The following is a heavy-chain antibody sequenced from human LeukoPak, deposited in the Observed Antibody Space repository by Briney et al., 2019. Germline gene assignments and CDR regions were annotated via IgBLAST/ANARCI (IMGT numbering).Heavy chain of an antibody. CDR1: GFTLSSYA. J-gene: IGHJ4*02. CDR2: SDSGGST. V-gene: IGHV3-23*01. CDR3: AKRGVVIRVILVGFHKEAYYFDS. D-gene: IGHD3-22*01. Sequence: PGGSLRLSCAASGFTLSSYAMSWVRQAPGKGLESDSGGSTKYADSVKGRFTISRDSRKNTLYLHMNSLRAEDTAVYFCAKRGVVIRVILVGFHKEAYYFDSWGQGALVTVSS.